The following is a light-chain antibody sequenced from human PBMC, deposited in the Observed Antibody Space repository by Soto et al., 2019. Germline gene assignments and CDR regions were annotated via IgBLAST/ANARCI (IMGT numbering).Light chain of an antibody. V-gene: IGKV1-12*01. J-gene: IGKJ5*01. Sequence: DIQMTQSPSSVSASVGDRVTITCRATQGLSGSLAWYQQKPGKAPKLLISVTSRLQSWVPSRFSGSASGTDFTLTIDSLQPEDLATYYCQQGHNWPLTFGQGTRLEIK. CDR3: QQGHNWPLT. CDR2: VTS. CDR1: QGLSGS.